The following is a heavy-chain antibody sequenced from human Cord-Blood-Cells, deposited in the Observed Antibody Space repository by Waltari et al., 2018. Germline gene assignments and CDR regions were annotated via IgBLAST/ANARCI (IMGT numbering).Heavy chain of an antibody. V-gene: IGHV3-9*01. D-gene: IGHD3-10*01. J-gene: IGHJ4*02. CDR3: AKDYGTGADRGPYDY. CDR1: GFTFDDYA. CDR2: ISWNSGSL. Sequence: EVQLVASGGGLVQPSRSLRLSCAASGFTFDDYAMHWVRQGPGKGLEWVSGISWNSGSLGYADSVKGRFTISRDNAKNSLYLQMNSLRAEDTALYYCAKDYGTGADRGPYDYWGQGTLVTVSS.